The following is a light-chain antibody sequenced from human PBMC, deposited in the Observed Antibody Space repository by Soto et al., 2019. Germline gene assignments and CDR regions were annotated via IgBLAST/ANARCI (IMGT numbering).Light chain of an antibody. V-gene: IGKV3-15*01. Sequence: EIVMTQSPATLSVSPGERATLSCRASQSVSSNLAWYQQKPGQAPRLLIYGASTRATGIPARFSGSGSGTEFTLTISSLQSEDFAVYYCQQYKEDPLTFGGGTRWIS. CDR1: QSVSSN. CDR3: QQYKEDPLT. CDR2: GAS. J-gene: IGKJ4*01.